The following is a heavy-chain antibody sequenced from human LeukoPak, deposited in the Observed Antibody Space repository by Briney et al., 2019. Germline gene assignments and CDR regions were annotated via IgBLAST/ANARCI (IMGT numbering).Heavy chain of an antibody. CDR3: AKNRWVDGYFDD. J-gene: IGHJ4*02. D-gene: IGHD1-14*01. CDR1: GFTFADYA. V-gene: IGHV3-23*01. Sequence: GESLKISCRGSGFTFADYAMSWVRQAPGKGLEWVSAISGSGGSTYYADSVKGRFTISRDNSKNTLYLQMNSLRAEDTSVYYCAKNRWVDGYFDDWGQGTLVTVSS. CDR2: ISGSGGST.